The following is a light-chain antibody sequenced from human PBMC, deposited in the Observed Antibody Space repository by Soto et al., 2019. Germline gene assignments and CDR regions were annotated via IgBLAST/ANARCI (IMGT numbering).Light chain of an antibody. CDR1: SSDVGSYNL. V-gene: IGLV2-23*02. J-gene: IGLJ1*01. Sequence: QSVLTQPASVSGSPGQSITISCTGTSSDVGSYNLVSWYQQHPGKAPKLMIYEVSKRPSGVSNRFSGSKSGNTASLTISGLQAEDEADYYCCSYAGSSTSHYVFXTGTKVTVL. CDR2: EVS. CDR3: CSYAGSSTSHYV.